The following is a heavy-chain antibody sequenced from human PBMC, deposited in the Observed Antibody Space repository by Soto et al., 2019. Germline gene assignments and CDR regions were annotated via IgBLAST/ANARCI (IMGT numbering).Heavy chain of an antibody. D-gene: IGHD6-19*01. CDR2: IGGGGGST. V-gene: IGHV3-23*01. CDR3: AKTAEAVAGTVYGY. Sequence: PGGSLRLSCAASGFTVSSNYMSWVRQAPGKGLEWVSAIGGGGGSTYYAASVKGRFTISRDNSRNMLYLQMNSLRAEDTAVYYCAKTAEAVAGTVYGYWGQGTLVTVSS. CDR1: GFTVSSNY. J-gene: IGHJ4*02.